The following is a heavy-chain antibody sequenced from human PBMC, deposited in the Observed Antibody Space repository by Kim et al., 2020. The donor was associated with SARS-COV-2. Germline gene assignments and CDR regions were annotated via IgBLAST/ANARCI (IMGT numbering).Heavy chain of an antibody. Sequence: GGSLRLSCAASALTVSGSYMSWVRQAPGEGLEWVSVIYSGGNTYYSDSVKGRFTISRDNSKNTLFLQMNNLRVEDTAVYYCARGGGAYCGGDCSRTFDYWGQGTLVTVSS. J-gene: IGHJ4*02. V-gene: IGHV3-66*01. D-gene: IGHD2-21*02. CDR3: ARGGGAYCGGDCSRTFDY. CDR1: ALTVSGSY. CDR2: IYSGGNT.